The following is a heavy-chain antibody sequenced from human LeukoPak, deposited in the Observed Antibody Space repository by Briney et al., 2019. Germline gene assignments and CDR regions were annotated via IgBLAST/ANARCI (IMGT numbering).Heavy chain of an antibody. CDR1: GGSISSSSYY. CDR3: AREKAGYGWHQTLAFDY. CDR2: IYYTGST. J-gene: IGHJ4*02. D-gene: IGHD5-18*01. Sequence: SETLSLTCTVSGGSISSSSYYWGWIRQPPGKGLEWIGSIYYTGSTYYSPSLKGRVTISVDTSTNQFSLKLRSVTAADTAVYYCAREKAGYGWHQTLAFDYWGQGTLVTVSS. V-gene: IGHV4-39*07.